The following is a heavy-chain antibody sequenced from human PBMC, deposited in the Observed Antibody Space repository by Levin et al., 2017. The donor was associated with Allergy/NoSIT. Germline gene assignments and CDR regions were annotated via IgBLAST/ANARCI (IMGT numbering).Heavy chain of an antibody. CDR3: ARGDCSATSCLGY. D-gene: IGHD2-2*01. J-gene: IGHJ4*02. CDR1: GFTFSRRW. CDR2: INNDGSST. V-gene: IGHV3-74*01. Sequence: GGSLRLSCAASGFTFSRRWMHWVRQAPGKGLEWVSQINNDGSSTNYADSVKGRFTISRDNARNTLFLQISNLRAEDTAVYYCARGDCSATSCLGYWGQGTLVTVSS.